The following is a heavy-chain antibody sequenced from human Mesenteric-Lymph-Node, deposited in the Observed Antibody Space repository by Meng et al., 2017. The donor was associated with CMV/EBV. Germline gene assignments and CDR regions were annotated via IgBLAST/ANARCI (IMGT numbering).Heavy chain of an antibody. CDR3: ARAARVRGLVITPDNWFDP. CDR2: TNPKSGDT. CDR1: FNSYD. V-gene: IGHV1-8*01. D-gene: IGHD3-10*01. J-gene: IGHJ5*02. Sequence: FNSYDINWMRQATGQGLEWMGWTNPKSGDTGYAQEFQGRVTMTRDTSITTAYMELSSLRSEDTAVYFCARAARVRGLVITPDNWFDPWGQGTLVTVSS.